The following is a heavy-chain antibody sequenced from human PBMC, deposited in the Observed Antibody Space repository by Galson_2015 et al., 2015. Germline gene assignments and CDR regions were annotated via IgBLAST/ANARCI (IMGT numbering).Heavy chain of an antibody. CDR2: ISGSGGSK. V-gene: IGHV3-23*01. Sequence: SLRLSCAASGFTFSSYAMSWVRQAPGKGLEWVSAISGSGGSKYYADSVKGRFTISRDNSKNTLYLQMNSLRAEDTAVYYCARATDEYYFDYWGQGTLVTVSS. CDR3: ARATDEYYFDY. J-gene: IGHJ4*02. CDR1: GFTFSSYA.